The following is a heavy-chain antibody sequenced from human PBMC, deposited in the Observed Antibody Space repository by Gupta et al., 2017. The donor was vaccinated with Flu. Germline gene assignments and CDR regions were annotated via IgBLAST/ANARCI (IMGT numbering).Heavy chain of an antibody. Sequence: QVQLVQSGAEVKKTGSSVQVSCKASGDTFSSYAFSWVRQAPGQGLEWMGRIIPVFGSADYAQKFQGRVTITADESTSTAYVELSSLRSDDTAVYYCARGDSYFDYWGQGTLVTVSS. CDR1: GDTFSSYA. D-gene: IGHD3-16*01. CDR2: IIPVFGSA. J-gene: IGHJ4*02. CDR3: ARGDSYFDY. V-gene: IGHV1-69*18.